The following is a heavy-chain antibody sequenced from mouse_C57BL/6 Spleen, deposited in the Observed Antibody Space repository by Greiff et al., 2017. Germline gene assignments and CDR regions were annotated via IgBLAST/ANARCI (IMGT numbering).Heavy chain of an antibody. CDR1: GYTFTDYN. J-gene: IGHJ3*01. V-gene: IGHV1-18*01. Sequence: VQLQQSGPELVKPGASVKIPCKASGYTFTDYNMDWVKQSHGKSLEWIGDINPNNGGTIYNQKFKGKATLTVDKSSSTAYMELRSLTSEDTAVYYCGRSEDYEWFAYWGQGTLVTVSA. CDR2: INPNNGGT. CDR3: GRSEDYEWFAY. D-gene: IGHD2-4*01.